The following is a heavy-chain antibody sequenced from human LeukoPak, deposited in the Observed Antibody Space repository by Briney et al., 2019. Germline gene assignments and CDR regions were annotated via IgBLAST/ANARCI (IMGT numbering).Heavy chain of an antibody. CDR3: ARSEYCSSTSCYLFDP. CDR1: GYTFTGCY. D-gene: IGHD2-2*01. J-gene: IGHJ5*02. V-gene: IGHV1-2*02. CDR2: INPNSGGT. Sequence: ASVKVSCKASGYTFTGCYMHWVRQDPGQGLEWMGWINPNSGGTNYAQKFQGRVTMTRDTSISTAYMELSRLRSDDTAVYYCARSEYCSSTSCYLFDPWGQGTLVTVSS.